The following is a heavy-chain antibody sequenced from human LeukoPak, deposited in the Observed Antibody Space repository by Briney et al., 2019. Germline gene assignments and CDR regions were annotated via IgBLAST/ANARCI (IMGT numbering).Heavy chain of an antibody. Sequence: GGSLRLSCAASGFAFTDYAISWVRQAPGKGLEWVSAISGSGGSTYYADSVKGRFTISRDNSKNTLYLQMNSLRAEDTAVYYCAKVRRGYYDSSGHYSNDAFDIWGQGTMVTVSS. CDR2: ISGSGGST. J-gene: IGHJ3*02. V-gene: IGHV3-23*01. CDR1: GFAFTDYA. CDR3: AKVRRGYYDSSGHYSNDAFDI. D-gene: IGHD3-22*01.